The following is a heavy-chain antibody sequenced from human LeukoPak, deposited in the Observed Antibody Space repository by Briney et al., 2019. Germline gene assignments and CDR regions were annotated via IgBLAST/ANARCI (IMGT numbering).Heavy chain of an antibody. CDR1: GYNFATYW. J-gene: IGHJ5*02. V-gene: IGHV5-51*01. D-gene: IGHD3-22*01. CDR3: ARQLETYYYDSSSPTGWFDP. Sequence: GESLKISCKGFGYNFATYWIGWVRQMPGKGLEWMGIIYPGDSDTRYSPSFQGQVTISADKSISTAYLQWSSLKASDTAMYYCARQLETYYYDSSSPTGWFDPWGQGTLVTVSS. CDR2: IYPGDSDT.